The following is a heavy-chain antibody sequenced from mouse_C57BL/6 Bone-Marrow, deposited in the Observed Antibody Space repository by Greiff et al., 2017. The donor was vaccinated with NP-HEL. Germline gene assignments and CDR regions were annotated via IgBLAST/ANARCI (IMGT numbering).Heavy chain of an antibody. V-gene: IGHV8-12*01. D-gene: IGHD2-2*01. CDR1: GFSLSTSGMG. CDR2: IYWDDDK. CDR3: ARRGDGYGDPYDFDY. Sequence: QVTLKVSGPGILQSSQTLSLTCSFSGFSLSTSGMGVSWIRQPSGKGLEWLAHIYWDDDKRYNPSLKSRLTISKDSSRNQVFLKITSVDTAETATYDCARRGDGYGDPYDFDYWGQGTTLTVSS. J-gene: IGHJ2*01.